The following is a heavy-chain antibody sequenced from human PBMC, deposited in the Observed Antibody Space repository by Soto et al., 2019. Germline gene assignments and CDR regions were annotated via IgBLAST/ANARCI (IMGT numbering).Heavy chain of an antibody. CDR1: VFTFSSYA. V-gene: IGHV3-30-3*01. D-gene: IGHD2-8*01. CDR3: SRGQHGLDH. Sequence: QVQLLGSGGGVVQPGRSLRLSCAASVFTFSSYAMHWVRQPPGKGLEWVAVVSNDGRNKFYADSVRGRFTISRDNSKNTLYLEMDSLRVEDTAVFYCSRGQHGLDHWGQGSLVLVSP. J-gene: IGHJ4*02. CDR2: VSNDGRNK.